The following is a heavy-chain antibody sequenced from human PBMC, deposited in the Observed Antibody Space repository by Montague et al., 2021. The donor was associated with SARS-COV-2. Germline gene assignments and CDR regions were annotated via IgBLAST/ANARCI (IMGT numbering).Heavy chain of an antibody. V-gene: IGHV4-59*10. CDR1: GGSFSGYY. CDR3: AGDDFRWDFDC. CDR2: IYTTGST. D-gene: IGHD2/OR15-2a*01. J-gene: IGHJ4*02. Sequence: SETLSLTCAVYGGSFSGYYWSWIRQPPGKGLEWIGRIYTTGSTNYNPSLKSRLTISLDTSKNQFSLKLSSVTAADTAVYYCAGDDFRWDFDCWGQGTLVTVSS.